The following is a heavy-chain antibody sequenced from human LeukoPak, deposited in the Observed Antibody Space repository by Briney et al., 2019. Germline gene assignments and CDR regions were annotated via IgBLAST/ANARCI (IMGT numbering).Heavy chain of an antibody. V-gene: IGHV3-23*01. J-gene: IGHJ4*02. CDR1: GFTFSSYG. D-gene: IGHD1-26*01. Sequence: GGTLRLSCAASGFTFSSYGMSWVRQAPGKGLEWVSAISGSGGSTYYADSVKGRFTISRDNSKNTLYLQMNSLRAEDTAVYYCAKDPLPQEPGATSTPSSDYWGQGTLVTVSS. CDR2: ISGSGGST. CDR3: AKDPLPQEPGATSTPSSDY.